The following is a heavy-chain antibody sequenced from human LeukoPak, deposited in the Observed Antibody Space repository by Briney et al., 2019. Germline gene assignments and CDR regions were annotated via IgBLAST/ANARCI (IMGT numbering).Heavy chain of an antibody. Sequence: SETLSLTCAVYGGSFSGYYWSWIRQPPGKGLEWIGEINHSRSTNYNPSLQSRVTISVDTSKNQFSLKLSSVTAADTAVYYCARGSIVGATRAFDIWGQGTMVTVSS. CDR2: INHSRST. CDR1: GGSFSGYY. CDR3: ARGSIVGATRAFDI. J-gene: IGHJ3*02. D-gene: IGHD1-26*01. V-gene: IGHV4-34*01.